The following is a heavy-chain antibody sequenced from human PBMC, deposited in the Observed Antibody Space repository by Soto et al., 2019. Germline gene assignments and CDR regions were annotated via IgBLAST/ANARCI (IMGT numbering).Heavy chain of an antibody. V-gene: IGHV1-46*01. CDR2: ISPSGGST. CDR3: ARVYCSGGGCYGIDY. J-gene: IGHJ4*02. Sequence: QVQLVQSGAEVKKPGASVKVSCKASGYTFTSYYMHWVRQAPGQGLEWMGIISPSGGSTTYAQKFQGRVRMTRDTPTSTVYMELSSLSSEDTAVYYCARVYCSGGGCYGIDYWGQGTLVTVSS. D-gene: IGHD2-15*01. CDR1: GYTFTSYY.